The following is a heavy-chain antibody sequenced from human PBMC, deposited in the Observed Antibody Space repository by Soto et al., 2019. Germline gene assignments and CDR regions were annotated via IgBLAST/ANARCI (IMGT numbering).Heavy chain of an antibody. CDR3: ARPYEGGYSSNHHYYYALDV. CDR2: IVPIFWTR. CDR1: GGTFSRYS. D-gene: IGHD3-22*01. V-gene: IGHV1-69*05. Sequence: ASVKVSCKISGGTFSRYSISWVRQAPGQGLEWMGGIVPIFWTRKYAQKFQDRVTITTDESATTAHMELSNLRSEDTAVYYCARPYEGGYSSNHHYYYALDVWGQGTAVTVSS. J-gene: IGHJ6*02.